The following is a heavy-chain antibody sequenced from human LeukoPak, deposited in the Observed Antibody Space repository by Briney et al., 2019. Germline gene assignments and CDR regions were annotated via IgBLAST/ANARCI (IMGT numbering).Heavy chain of an antibody. CDR2: INSDGSST. V-gene: IGHV3-74*01. CDR1: GFTFSRHW. Sequence: GGSLRLSCAAPGFTFSRHWMHWVRQAPGKGLVWVSRINSDGSSTSYADSVKGRFTISRDNAKNTLYLQMNSLRAEDTAVYYCKSGLVATIGDYWGQGTLVTASS. J-gene: IGHJ4*02. CDR3: KSGLVATIGDY. D-gene: IGHD5-12*01.